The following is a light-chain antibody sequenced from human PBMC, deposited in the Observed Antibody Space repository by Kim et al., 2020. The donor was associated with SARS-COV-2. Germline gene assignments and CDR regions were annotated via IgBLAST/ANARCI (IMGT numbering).Light chain of an antibody. Sequence: ASVGDRVSITCRASQSISSWLAWYQQEPGKAPKLLIYRASSLESGVPSRFSGSGSGTEFTLTISSLQPDDFATYHCQQYNSYPWTYGQGTKVDIK. CDR1: QSISSW. V-gene: IGKV1-5*03. CDR3: QQYNSYPWT. J-gene: IGKJ1*01. CDR2: RAS.